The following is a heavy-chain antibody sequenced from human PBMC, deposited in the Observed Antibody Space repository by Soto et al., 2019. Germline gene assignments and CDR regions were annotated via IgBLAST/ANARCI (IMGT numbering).Heavy chain of an antibody. CDR3: AITPYLLRHHADSSSWYEWFDP. CDR1: GYTFTSYG. J-gene: IGHJ5*02. Sequence: QVQLVQSGAEVKKPGASVKVSCKASGYTFTSYGISWVRQAPGQGLEWMGWISAYNGNTNYAQKLQGRVTMTTDTSTSTAYMELRSLRSDDTAVYYCAITPYLLRHHADSSSWYEWFDPWGQGTLVTVSS. V-gene: IGHV1-18*01. CDR2: ISAYNGNT. D-gene: IGHD6-13*01.